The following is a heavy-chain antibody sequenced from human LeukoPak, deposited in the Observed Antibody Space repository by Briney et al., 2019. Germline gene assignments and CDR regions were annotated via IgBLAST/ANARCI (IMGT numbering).Heavy chain of an antibody. CDR2: INHSGST. CDR3: ARNLPHYYYYMDV. J-gene: IGHJ6*03. Sequence: PSETLSLTCAVSGGSISSSNWWSWVRQPPGKGLEWIGEINHSGSTNYNPSLKSRVTISVDTSKNQFSLKLSSVTAADTAVYYCARNLPHYYYYMDVWGKGTTVTVS. CDR1: GGSISSSNW. V-gene: IGHV4-4*02.